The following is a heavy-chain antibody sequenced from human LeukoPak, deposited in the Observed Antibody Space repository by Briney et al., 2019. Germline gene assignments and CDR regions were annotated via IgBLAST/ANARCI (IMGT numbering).Heavy chain of an antibody. D-gene: IGHD2/OR15-2a*01. V-gene: IGHV4-59*01. Sequence: PSETLSLNCSVSGGSISSYSWSWIRQSPGKGLEWIGYIHFTGNTKYNPSLRSRVIISLHTPNNQFSLRLSSVTAADTAVYYCARGVRIENAAIYYMDVWGEGAGVTVSS. CDR2: IHFTGNT. CDR3: ARGVRIENAAIYYMDV. CDR1: GGSISSYS. J-gene: IGHJ6*03.